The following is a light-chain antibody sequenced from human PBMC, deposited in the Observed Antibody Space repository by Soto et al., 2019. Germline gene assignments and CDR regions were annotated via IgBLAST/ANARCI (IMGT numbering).Light chain of an antibody. CDR3: QQYSRSPLT. J-gene: IGKJ4*01. CDR1: QNVSRSY. CDR2: GAS. V-gene: IGKV3-20*01. Sequence: EIVLTQSPGTLSLSPGERATLSCRASQNVSRSYLAWYQQKPGQAPRLLIYGASSRATGIPDRFSGSGSGTDFTLTISRLEPEDFAVYYCQQYSRSPLTFGGGTKVDIK.